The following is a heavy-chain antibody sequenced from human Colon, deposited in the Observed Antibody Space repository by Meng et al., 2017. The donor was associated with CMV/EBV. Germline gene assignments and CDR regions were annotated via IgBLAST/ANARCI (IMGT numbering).Heavy chain of an antibody. CDR2: IFHSGTT. J-gene: IGHJ4*02. CDR1: GGSLIGTNW. CDR3: GDPPAGY. V-gene: IGHV4-4*01. Sequence: LSLPCVVSGGSLIGTNWWNWVRQPPGRGLEWIGEIFHSGTTNYNPSLKSRVTISIDKSKNQFSLKLTSVTAADTAVYFCGDPPAGYWGQGVLVTVSS.